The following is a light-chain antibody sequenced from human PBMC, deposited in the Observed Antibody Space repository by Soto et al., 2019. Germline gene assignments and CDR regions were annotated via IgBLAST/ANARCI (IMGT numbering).Light chain of an antibody. Sequence: EIVLTQSPATLSLSPGERATLSCRASQSVGRSLGWYQQRPGQAPRLLIYDASNRASGIPARFSASGSGTDFTLTISILDPDDSAVYFCQQRSAWPITFGQGTRLEIK. V-gene: IGKV3-11*01. CDR2: DAS. J-gene: IGKJ5*01. CDR3: QQRSAWPIT. CDR1: QSVGRS.